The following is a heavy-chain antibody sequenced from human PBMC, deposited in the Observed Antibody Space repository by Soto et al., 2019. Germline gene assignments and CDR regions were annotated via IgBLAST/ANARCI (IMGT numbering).Heavy chain of an antibody. CDR3: ARRAPVAEELDV. Sequence: QVQLVQSGAEVKKPGASVKVSCKASGYTFTSYGISWLRQAPGQGLEWMGWISAYNGNTNYAQKLQGRVTMTTDTATSTAYMELRSLRSDDTAVDYWARRAPVAEELDVWGQGTTVTVSS. CDR2: ISAYNGNT. CDR1: GYTFTSYG. D-gene: IGHD6-19*01. V-gene: IGHV1-18*04. J-gene: IGHJ6*02.